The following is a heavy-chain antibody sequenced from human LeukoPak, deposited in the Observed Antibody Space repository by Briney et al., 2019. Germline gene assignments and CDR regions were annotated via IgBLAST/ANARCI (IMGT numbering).Heavy chain of an antibody. D-gene: IGHD2-15*01. CDR3: ARTRHCSASIYPWDFDY. CDR2: ISDSSAYI. Sequence: GGSLRHSCSASGFTFSSYWMTWVRQAPGKGLEWVSSISDSSAYIYYADSVKGRFTISRDNAKNSLSLQMNSLRAEDTAVYYCARTRHCSASIYPWDFDYWGQGTPVTVSS. J-gene: IGHJ4*02. V-gene: IGHV3-21*01. CDR1: GFTFSSYW.